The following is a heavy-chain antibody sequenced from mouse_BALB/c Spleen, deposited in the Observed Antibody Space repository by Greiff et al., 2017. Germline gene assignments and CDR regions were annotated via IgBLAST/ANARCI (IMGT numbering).Heavy chain of an antibody. CDR1: GYSFTGYF. CDR3: ARNDGYFAY. Sequence: VQLKQSGPELVKPGASVKISCKASGYSFTGYFMNWVMQSHGKSLEWIGRINPYNGDTYYNQKFKGKATLTVDKSSSTAHMELRSLASEDSAVYYCARNDGYFAYWGQGTLVTVSA. D-gene: IGHD2-3*01. V-gene: IGHV1-20*02. CDR2: INPYNGDT. J-gene: IGHJ3*01.